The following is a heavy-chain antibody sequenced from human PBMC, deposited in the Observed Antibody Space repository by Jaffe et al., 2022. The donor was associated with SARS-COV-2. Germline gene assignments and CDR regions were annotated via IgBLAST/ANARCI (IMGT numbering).Heavy chain of an antibody. Sequence: QVQLVQSGSEVKKPGASVKVSCKASGYTFTSYYMHWIRQAPGQGLEWMGLINPSGGGTTYSQKLQGRVTMTRDTSTSTVYMELSSLISEDTAIYYCARGRLWFGYWGQGTLITVSS. CDR1: GYTFTSYY. J-gene: IGHJ4*02. V-gene: IGHV1-46*04. CDR3: ARGRLWFGY. CDR2: INPSGGGT. D-gene: IGHD3-10*01.